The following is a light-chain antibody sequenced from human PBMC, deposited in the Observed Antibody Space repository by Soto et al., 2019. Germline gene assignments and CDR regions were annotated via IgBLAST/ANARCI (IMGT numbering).Light chain of an antibody. CDR3: QQYNSYSQT. V-gene: IGKV1-9*01. CDR2: AAS. CDR1: QGISSY. J-gene: IGKJ1*01. Sequence: DIQLTQSPSFLSASVGDRVTITCRASQGISSYLAWYQQKPGKAPKLLISAASTLQSGVPSRFSGSGSGTEFTLAISSLQPEDFATYYCQQYNSYSQTFGQGTKVDIK.